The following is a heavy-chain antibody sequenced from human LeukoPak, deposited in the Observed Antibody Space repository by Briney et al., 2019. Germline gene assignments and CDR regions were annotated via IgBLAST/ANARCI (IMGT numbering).Heavy chain of an antibody. CDR1: GFTFSSYW. J-gene: IGHJ6*02. Sequence: GGSLRLSCAASGFTFSSYWMSWVRQAPGKGLEWVANIKQDGSEKYYVDSAKGRFTISRDNSKNTLYLQMNSLRAEDTAVYYCARDLERDFWSGYHPAYGMDVWGQGTTVTVSS. D-gene: IGHD3-3*01. CDR3: ARDLERDFWSGYHPAYGMDV. V-gene: IGHV3-7*01. CDR2: IKQDGSEK.